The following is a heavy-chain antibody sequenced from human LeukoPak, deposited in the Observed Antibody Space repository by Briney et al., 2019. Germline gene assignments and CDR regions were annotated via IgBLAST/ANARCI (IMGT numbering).Heavy chain of an antibody. Sequence: GGSLRLSCAASGFSFTTYWMHWVRQAPGKGLVWVSRINSDGSSTSYADSVKGRFTISRDNAKNTLYLQMSSLRAEDTAVYYCARGSTVKGVVGPWGQGTLVTVSS. J-gene: IGHJ5*02. D-gene: IGHD4-17*01. CDR2: INSDGSST. V-gene: IGHV3-74*01. CDR3: ARGSTVKGVVGP. CDR1: GFSFTTYW.